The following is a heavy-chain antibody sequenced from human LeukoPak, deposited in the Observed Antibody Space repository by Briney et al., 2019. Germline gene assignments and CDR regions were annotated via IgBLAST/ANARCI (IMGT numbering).Heavy chain of an antibody. D-gene: IGHD2-21*02. J-gene: IGHJ3*02. CDR1: GNTFTSYD. CDR2: MNPNTGNA. V-gene: IGHV1-8*01. Sequence: ASVKVSCKTSGNTFTSYDINWLRQATGQGLEWMGWMNPNTGNADSAQKFQGRVTMTSNISISTAYMELSSLRSEDTALYYCARCTGGDCGGAFDMWGRGTMVTVSS. CDR3: ARCTGGDCGGAFDM.